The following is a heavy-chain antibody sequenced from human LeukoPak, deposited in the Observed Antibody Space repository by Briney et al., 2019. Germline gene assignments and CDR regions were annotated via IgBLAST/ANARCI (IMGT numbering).Heavy chain of an antibody. J-gene: IGHJ5*02. D-gene: IGHD3-3*01. CDR2: IYTSGST. CDR3: ARDDNYDFWSGSWFDP. Sequence: SETLSLTCTVSGGSISSYYWSWIRQPAGKGLEWIGRIYTSGSTNYNPSLKSRVTMSVDTPKNQFSLKLSSVTAADTAVYYCARDDNYDFWSGSWFDPWGQGTLVTVSS. CDR1: GGSISSYY. V-gene: IGHV4-4*07.